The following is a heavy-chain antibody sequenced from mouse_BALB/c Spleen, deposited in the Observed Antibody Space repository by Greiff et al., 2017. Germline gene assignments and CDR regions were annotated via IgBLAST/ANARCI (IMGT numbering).Heavy chain of an antibody. CDR2: IDPENGDT. Sequence: DVKLQESGAELVRSGASVKLSCTASGFNIKDYYMHWVKQRPEQGLEWIGWIDPENGDTEYAPKFQGKATMTADTSSNTAYLQLSSLTSEDTAVYYCNALITTAYYFDYWGQGTTLTVSS. D-gene: IGHD1-2*01. CDR3: NALITTAYYFDY. V-gene: IGHV14-4*02. CDR1: GFNIKDYY. J-gene: IGHJ2*01.